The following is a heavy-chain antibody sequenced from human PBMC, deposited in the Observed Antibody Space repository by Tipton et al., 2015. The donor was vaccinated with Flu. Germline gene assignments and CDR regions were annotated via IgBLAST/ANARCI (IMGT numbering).Heavy chain of an antibody. V-gene: IGHV4-38-2*02. CDR3: ARDDGFY. CDR2: IYHSGST. CDR1: GYSISSGYY. J-gene: IGHJ4*02. Sequence: TLSLTCTVSGYSISSGYYWGWIRQPPGKGLEWIGSIYHSGSTYYNPSLKSRVTISVDTSKNQFSLKLSSVTAADTAVYYCARDDGFYWGQGTLVTVSS.